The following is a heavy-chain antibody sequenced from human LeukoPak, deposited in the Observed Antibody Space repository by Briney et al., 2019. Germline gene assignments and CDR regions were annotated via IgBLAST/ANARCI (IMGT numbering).Heavy chain of an antibody. J-gene: IGHJ6*02. Sequence: ASVKVSCKASGYTFTSYYMHWVRQAPGQGLEWMGIINPSGGSTSYAQKFQGRVTMTRDTSTSTVYMELSSPRSEDTAVYYCARDKRYCSSTSCYFYYYGMDVWGQGTTVTVSS. V-gene: IGHV1-46*01. D-gene: IGHD2-2*01. CDR1: GYTFTSYY. CDR2: INPSGGST. CDR3: ARDKRYCSSTSCYFYYYGMDV.